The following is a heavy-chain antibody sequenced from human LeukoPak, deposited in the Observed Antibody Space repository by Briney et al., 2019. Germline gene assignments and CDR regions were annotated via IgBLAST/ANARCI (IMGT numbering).Heavy chain of an antibody. V-gene: IGHV1-69*13. CDR3: ARGGSSGWSQRGRFDY. Sequence: SVKVSCKASGGTFSSYAISWVRQAPGQGLEWMGGIIPIFGTANYAQKFQGRVTITADESTSTAYMELSSLRSEDTAVYYCARGGSSGWSQRGRFDYWGQGTLVTVSS. CDR1: GGTFSSYA. CDR2: IIPIFGTA. J-gene: IGHJ4*02. D-gene: IGHD6-19*01.